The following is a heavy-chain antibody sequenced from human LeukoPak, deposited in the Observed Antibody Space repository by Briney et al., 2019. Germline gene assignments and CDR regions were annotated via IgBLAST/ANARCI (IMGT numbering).Heavy chain of an antibody. CDR1: GGSISSYY. D-gene: IGHD2-2*01. CDR2: IYYSGST. V-gene: IGHV4-59*01. Sequence: SSETLSLTCTVPGGSISSYYWSWIRQPPGKGVGWIGYIYYSGSTNYNPSLKSRVTISVDTSKNQFSLKLSSVTAADTAVYYCARGLYCSSTSCYWFDPWGQGTLVTVSS. CDR3: ARGLYCSSTSCYWFDP. J-gene: IGHJ5*02.